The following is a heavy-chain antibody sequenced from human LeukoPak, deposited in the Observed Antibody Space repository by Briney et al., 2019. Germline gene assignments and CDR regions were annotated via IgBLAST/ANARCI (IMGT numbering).Heavy chain of an antibody. J-gene: IGHJ3*02. V-gene: IGHV1-46*01. Sequence: ASVKVSCKASGYTFSDYYMHWVRQAPGQGLEWMGKINPSGGATSYAQRFQGRVTVTSDTSTSTVSMELSSLRSEDTALYYCARVYYYDTRGPNAFDIWGQGTMVTVSS. D-gene: IGHD3-22*01. CDR3: ARVYYYDTRGPNAFDI. CDR2: INPSGGAT. CDR1: GYTFSDYY.